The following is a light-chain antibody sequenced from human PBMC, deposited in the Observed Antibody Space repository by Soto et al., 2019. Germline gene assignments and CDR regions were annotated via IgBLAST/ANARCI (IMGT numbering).Light chain of an antibody. CDR3: QQSYSTPRT. CDR2: AAS. J-gene: IGKJ1*01. CDR1: QSISIY. V-gene: IGKV1-39*01. Sequence: DIQMTQSPSSLSASLGDRVTITCRASQSISIYLNWYQQKPGKAPKLLIYAASSLQSGVPSRFSGSGSGTHFTLTISSLHPEDVATYYCQQSYSTPRTLGQGTKVDIK.